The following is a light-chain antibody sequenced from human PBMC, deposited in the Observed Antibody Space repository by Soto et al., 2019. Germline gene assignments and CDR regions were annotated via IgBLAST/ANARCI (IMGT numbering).Light chain of an antibody. J-gene: IGKJ4*01. CDR2: GAS. CDR3: QQYHNWPPLT. CDR1: QSVSSN. Sequence: EIVMTQSPATLSVSPGERATLSCRASQSVSSNLAWYQQEPAQAPRLLIYGASTRATGIPARFSGSGSGTEVTLTNSSLQSEEFAVYYCQQYHNWPPLTFGGGTKVEIK. V-gene: IGKV3-15*01.